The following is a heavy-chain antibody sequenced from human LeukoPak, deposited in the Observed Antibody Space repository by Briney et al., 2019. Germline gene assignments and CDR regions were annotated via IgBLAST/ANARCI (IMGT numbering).Heavy chain of an antibody. CDR3: ARDGDGYNYKLDY. Sequence: PGGSLRLSCAASGFTVSRNYMTWVRQAPGKGLEWVSVIYSGGDTYYADSVKGRFIISRDNSKNTLFLQMNSLRAEDTAVYYCARDGDGYNYKLDYWGQGTLVTVSS. CDR1: GFTVSRNY. D-gene: IGHD5-24*01. J-gene: IGHJ4*02. V-gene: IGHV3-53*01. CDR2: IYSGGDT.